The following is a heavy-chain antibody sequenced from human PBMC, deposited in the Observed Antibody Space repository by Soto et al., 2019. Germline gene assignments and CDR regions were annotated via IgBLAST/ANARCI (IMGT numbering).Heavy chain of an antibody. CDR3: AKVAKSGVVIEYFDS. D-gene: IGHD3-3*01. CDR2: ISWNSGSI. CDR1: GFNFDDYA. Sequence: GGSLRLSFAASGFNFDDYARHWVRQVAGKGLEWVSGISWNSGSIGYADSVKGRFTISRDNAKNSLYLQMNSLRPEDKALYYCAKVAKSGVVIEYFDSWGQGS. V-gene: IGHV3-9*01. J-gene: IGHJ4*02.